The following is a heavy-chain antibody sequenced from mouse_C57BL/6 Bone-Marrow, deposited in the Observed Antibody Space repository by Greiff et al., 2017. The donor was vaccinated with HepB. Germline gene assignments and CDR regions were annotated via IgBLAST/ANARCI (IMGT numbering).Heavy chain of an antibody. CDR1: GYAFSSYW. CDR2: IYPGDGDT. V-gene: IGHV1-80*01. D-gene: IGHD2-1*01. Sequence: QVQLQQSGAELVKPGASVKISCKASGYAFSSYWMNWVKQRPGKGLEWIGQIYPGDGDTNYNGKFKGKATLTADKSSSTAYMQLSSLTSEDSAVYFGARDGNNVCYFDYWGQGTTLTVTA. CDR3: ARDGNNVCYFDY. J-gene: IGHJ2*01.